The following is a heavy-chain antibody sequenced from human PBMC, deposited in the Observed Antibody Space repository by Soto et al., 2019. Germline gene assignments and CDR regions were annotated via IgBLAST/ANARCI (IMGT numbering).Heavy chain of an antibody. Sequence: GGSLRLSCTASGFTFGDFAMSWFRQAPGKGLEWVGFIRSKAHGGTTDYAAPVKGRFTISRDDSKNTLYLQMNSLKTEDTALYYCTSTPDLHTYYYDSSGYPKEGDRPLDYWGQGSLVTVSS. J-gene: IGHJ4*02. CDR2: IRSKAHGGTT. D-gene: IGHD3-22*01. CDR1: GFTFGDFA. CDR3: TSTPDLHTYYYDSSGYPKEGDRPLDY. V-gene: IGHV3-49*03.